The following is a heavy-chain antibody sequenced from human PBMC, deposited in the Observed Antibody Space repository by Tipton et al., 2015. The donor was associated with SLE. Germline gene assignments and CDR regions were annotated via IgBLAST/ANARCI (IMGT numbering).Heavy chain of an antibody. CDR2: IKNDGSEK. CDR1: GFTFSSYW. CDR3: ASTNRGY. Sequence: SLRLSCAASGFTFSSYWMSWVRQAPGKGLEWGANIKNDGSEKSYVDSVKGRFTISRDNAKNSLYLQMNSLGAEDTAVYYCASTNRGYWGQGTLVTVSS. V-gene: IGHV3-7*01. J-gene: IGHJ4*02.